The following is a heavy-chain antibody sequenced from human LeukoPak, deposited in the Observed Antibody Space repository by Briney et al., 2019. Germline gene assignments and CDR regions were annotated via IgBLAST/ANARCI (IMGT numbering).Heavy chain of an antibody. D-gene: IGHD6-19*01. J-gene: IGHJ5*02. Sequence: GWSLRLSCAASGFTFSSYGMHWVRQAPGKGLEWVAVIWYDGSNKYYADSVKGRFTISRDNSKNTLYLQMNSLRAEDTAVYYCARRSRAVAGTGWFDPWGQGTLVTVSS. CDR2: IWYDGSNK. CDR1: GFTFSSYG. V-gene: IGHV3-33*01. CDR3: ARRSRAVAGTGWFDP.